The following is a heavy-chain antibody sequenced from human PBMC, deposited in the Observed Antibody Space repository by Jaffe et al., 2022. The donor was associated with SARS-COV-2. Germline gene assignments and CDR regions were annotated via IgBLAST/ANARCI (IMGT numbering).Heavy chain of an antibody. CDR1: GGSISSGSYY. Sequence: QVQLQESGPGLVKPSQTLSLTCTVSGGSISSGSYYWSWIRQPAGKGLEWIGRIYTSGSTNYNPSLKSRVTISVDTSKNQFSLKLSSVTAADTAVYYCAASRSDDTALGSYYYYGMDVWGQGTTVTVSS. J-gene: IGHJ6*02. D-gene: IGHD3-10*01. V-gene: IGHV4-61*02. CDR2: IYTSGST. CDR3: AASRSDDTALGSYYYYGMDV.